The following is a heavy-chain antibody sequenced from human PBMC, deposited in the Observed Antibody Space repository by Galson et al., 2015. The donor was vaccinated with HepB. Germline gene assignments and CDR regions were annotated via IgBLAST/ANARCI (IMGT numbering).Heavy chain of an antibody. CDR2: IRSKAYGGTT. D-gene: IGHD1-26*01. CDR1: GFTFGDYA. J-gene: IGHJ5*02. V-gene: IGHV3-49*03. CDR3: TRTDSGSSPNWFDP. Sequence: SLRLSCAASGFTFGDYAMSWFRQAPGKGLEWVGFIRSKAYGGTTEYAASVKGRFAISRDDSKSIAYLQMNSLKTEDTAVYYCTRTDSGSSPNWFDPWGQGTLVTVSS.